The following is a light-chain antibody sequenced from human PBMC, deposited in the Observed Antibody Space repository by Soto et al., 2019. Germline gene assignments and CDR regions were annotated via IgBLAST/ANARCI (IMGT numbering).Light chain of an antibody. V-gene: IGKV3-20*01. J-gene: IGKJ1*01. CDR1: QSVSGRS. CDR3: QQYGSSPGT. CDR2: GAS. Sequence: PGERATLSCRASQSVSGRSLAWYQQTPGQAPRLLIHGASRRASGIPDRFSGSGSGTDFTLTISRLEPEDFAVYHCQQYGSSPGTFGQGTKVEIK.